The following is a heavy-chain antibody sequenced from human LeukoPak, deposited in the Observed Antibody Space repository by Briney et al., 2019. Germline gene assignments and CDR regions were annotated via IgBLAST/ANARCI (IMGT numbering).Heavy chain of an antibody. CDR1: GNSFTSYW. CDR3: ARHAPSYYGSGSYYGSHAFDI. V-gene: IGHV5-51*01. J-gene: IGHJ3*02. CDR2: IYPGDSDT. D-gene: IGHD3-10*01. Sequence: GESLKISCKGSGNSFTSYWIGWVRQMPGKGLEWMGIIYPGDSDTRYSPSFQGQVTISADKSISTAYLQWSSLKASDTAMYYCARHAPSYYGSGSYYGSHAFDIWGQGTMVTVSS.